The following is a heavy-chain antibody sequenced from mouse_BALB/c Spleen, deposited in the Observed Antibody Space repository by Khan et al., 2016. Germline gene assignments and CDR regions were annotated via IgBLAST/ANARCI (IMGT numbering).Heavy chain of an antibody. J-gene: IGHJ1*01. V-gene: IGHV9-3-1*01. D-gene: IGHD2-4*01. CDR1: GYTFTNYG. CDR3: AKDYDYDVDWYFEV. Sequence: QIQLVQSGPELKKPGETVKISCKASGYTFTNYGMNWVKQAPGKGLKWMGWMNTYTGEPTYADDFKGRFAFSLKTSARTAYLQINNLKNEDTATYFCAKDYDYDVDWYFEVWGAGTTVTVSS. CDR2: MNTYTGEP.